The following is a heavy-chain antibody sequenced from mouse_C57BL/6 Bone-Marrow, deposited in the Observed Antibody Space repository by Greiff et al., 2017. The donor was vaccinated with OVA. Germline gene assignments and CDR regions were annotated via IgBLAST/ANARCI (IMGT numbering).Heavy chain of an antibody. V-gene: IGHV10-3*01. Sequence: EVQLVESGGGLVQPKGSLKLSCAASGFTFNTYAMHWVRQAPGKGLEWVARIRSKSSNYATYYADSVEDRFTISRDDSQSMLYLQMNNLKTEDTAMYYCVITTVVATPHWYFDVWGTETTVTVSS. CDR3: VITTVVATPHWYFDV. CDR1: GFTFNTYA. CDR2: IRSKSSNYAT. J-gene: IGHJ1*03. D-gene: IGHD1-1*01.